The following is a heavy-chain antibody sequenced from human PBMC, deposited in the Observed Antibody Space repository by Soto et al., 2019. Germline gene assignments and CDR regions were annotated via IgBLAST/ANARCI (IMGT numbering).Heavy chain of an antibody. J-gene: IGHJ6*02. CDR1: GFNFYKSA. D-gene: IGHD3-10*01. V-gene: IGHV3-23*01. Sequence: GGSLRLSCAASGFNFYKSAMSWVRQAPGKNPEWVSVLCGETTYYADSVKGRFTISRDNAKNSLYLQMNSLRAEDTAVYFCTITMARGVISPYYYGVAVWGQGTTVTVSS. CDR3: TITMARGVISPYYYGVAV. CDR2: LCGETT.